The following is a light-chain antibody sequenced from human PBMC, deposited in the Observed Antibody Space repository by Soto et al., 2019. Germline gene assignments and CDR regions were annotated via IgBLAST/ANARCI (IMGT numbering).Light chain of an antibody. CDR2: DTS. Sequence: QAVVTQEPSLSVSPGGTVTLTCGSSTGAVTSGHYPYWFQQKPGQAPRTLIYDTSNKHSWTPARFSGSLLGGKAALTLSGAQTEDEADYYCLLLYSTGRVFGGGTKLTVL. CDR1: TGAVTSGHY. J-gene: IGLJ2*01. CDR3: LLLYSTGRV. V-gene: IGLV7-46*01.